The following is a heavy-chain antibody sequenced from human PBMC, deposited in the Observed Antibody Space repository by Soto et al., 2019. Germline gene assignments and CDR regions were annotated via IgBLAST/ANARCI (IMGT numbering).Heavy chain of an antibody. CDR3: ARERRDGYKHYFDY. CDR2: IYYSGST. V-gene: IGHV4-59*01. Sequence: QVQLQESGPGLVKPSETLSLMCTVSGGSISSYYWSWIRQPPGKGLEWIGYIYYSGSTNYNPSLKSRVPXXVXTXXNQFSLKLSSVTAADTAVYYCARERRDGYKHYFDYWGQGTLVTVSS. D-gene: IGHD5-12*01. CDR1: GGSISSYY. J-gene: IGHJ4*02.